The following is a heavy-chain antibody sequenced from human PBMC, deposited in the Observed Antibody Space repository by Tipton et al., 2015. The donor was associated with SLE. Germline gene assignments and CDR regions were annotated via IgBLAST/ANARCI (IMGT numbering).Heavy chain of an antibody. CDR1: GFTVSSNY. J-gene: IGHJ4*02. D-gene: IGHD3-22*01. Sequence: SLRLSCAAPGFTVSSNYMSWVRQAPGKGLEWVSVIYSGGSTYYADSMKGRFTISRDNSKNTLYLQMNSLRAEDTAVYYCAREADYYDSSGFDYWGQGTLVTVSS. CDR2: IYSGGST. CDR3: AREADYYDSSGFDY. V-gene: IGHV3-66*02.